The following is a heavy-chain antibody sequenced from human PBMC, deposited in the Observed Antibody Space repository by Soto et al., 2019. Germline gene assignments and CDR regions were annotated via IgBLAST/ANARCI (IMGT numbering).Heavy chain of an antibody. D-gene: IGHD3-10*01. Sequence: EVQLVESGGGLVQPGGSLRLSCAASGFTFSSYSMNWVRQAPGKGLEGVSYISSSSSTIYYADSVKGRFTISRDNDKNSLYLQMNSLRAEDTAVYYCARVGLLWFGELLYYFDYWGQGTLVTVSS. CDR3: ARVGLLWFGELLYYFDY. V-gene: IGHV3-48*01. CDR2: ISSSSSTI. CDR1: GFTFSSYS. J-gene: IGHJ4*02.